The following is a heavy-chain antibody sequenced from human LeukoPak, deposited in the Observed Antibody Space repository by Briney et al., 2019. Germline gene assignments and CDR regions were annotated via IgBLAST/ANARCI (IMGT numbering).Heavy chain of an antibody. J-gene: IGHJ4*02. D-gene: IGHD3-10*01. Sequence: GGSLRLSCAASGFRFSSYAMSWVRQAPGKGLEWVAVISYDGSNKYYADSVKGRFTISRDNSKNTLYLQMNSLRAEDTAVYYCAKDLHYYGSGSPLDYWGQGTLVTVSS. CDR1: GFRFSSYA. CDR2: ISYDGSNK. V-gene: IGHV3-30*18. CDR3: AKDLHYYGSGSPLDY.